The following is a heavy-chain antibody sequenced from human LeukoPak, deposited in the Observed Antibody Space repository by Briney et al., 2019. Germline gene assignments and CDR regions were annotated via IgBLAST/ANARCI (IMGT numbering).Heavy chain of an antibody. Sequence: GGSLRLSCAASGFTFSSYAMHWVRQAPGKGLEWVAVISYDGSNKYYADSVKGRFTISRDNSKSTLYLQMNSLRAEDTAVYYCARDRARFSSGWTFDYWGQGTLVTVSS. V-gene: IGHV3-30*04. CDR1: GFTFSSYA. J-gene: IGHJ4*02. D-gene: IGHD6-19*01. CDR2: ISYDGSNK. CDR3: ARDRARFSSGWTFDY.